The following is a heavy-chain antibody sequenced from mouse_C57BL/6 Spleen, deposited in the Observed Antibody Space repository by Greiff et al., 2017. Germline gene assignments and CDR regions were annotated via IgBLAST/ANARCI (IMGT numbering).Heavy chain of an antibody. CDR1: GYTFTSYW. Sequence: QVQLQQPGAELVRPGSSVKLSCKASGYTFTSYWMHWVKQRPIQGLEWIGNIDPSDSETHYNQKFKDKATLTVDKSSSTAYMQLSSLTSEDSAVYYWARGGLRRWYFDVWGTGTTVTVSS. CDR3: ARGGLRRWYFDV. D-gene: IGHD2-4*01. V-gene: IGHV1-52*01. J-gene: IGHJ1*03. CDR2: IDPSDSET.